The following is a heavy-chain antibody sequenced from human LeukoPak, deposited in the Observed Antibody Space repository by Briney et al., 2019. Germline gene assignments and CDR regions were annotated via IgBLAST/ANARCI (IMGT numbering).Heavy chain of an antibody. J-gene: IGHJ4*02. CDR3: TTENS. CDR2: IKTKTVGETT. CDR1: TFTFTNAR. V-gene: IGHV3-15*01. Sequence: GGSLRLSCLASTFTFTNARMTWVRQAPGKGLEWVGRIKTKTVGETTDYAAPVKGRFTISRDDSKNTLYLEMNSLKTEDTGVYYCTTENSWGQGTLVTVSS.